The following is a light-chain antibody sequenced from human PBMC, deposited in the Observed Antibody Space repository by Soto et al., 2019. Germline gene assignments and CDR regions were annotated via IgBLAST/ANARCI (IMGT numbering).Light chain of an antibody. CDR3: QQRSNWPLT. V-gene: IGKV3-11*01. Sequence: EIVLTQSPATLSLSPGERATLSCMASQRVSSYLAWSQQKPGQAPRLLIYYASNTATGVPARFSGSGSETNFNLTISSLEAEDFAVYYCQQRSNWPLTFGGGTKVEIK. CDR2: YAS. J-gene: IGKJ4*01. CDR1: QRVSSY.